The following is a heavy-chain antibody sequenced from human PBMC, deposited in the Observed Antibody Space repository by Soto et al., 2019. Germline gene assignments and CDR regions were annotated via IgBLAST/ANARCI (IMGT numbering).Heavy chain of an antibody. J-gene: IGHJ6*02. CDR1: GGSISRYY. CDR2: IYYSGSS. CDR3: ARDSRRGNAGRGVYYYYGMDV. D-gene: IGHD3-10*01. Sequence: PSETLSLTCSVSGGSISRYYWSWIRQPPGKGLEGVGYIYYSGSSNYTPSLKSRVTISVDTSKNQFSLKLSSVTAPDTDVYYCARDSRRGNAGRGVYYYYGMDVWGQGTTVTVSS. V-gene: IGHV4-59*01.